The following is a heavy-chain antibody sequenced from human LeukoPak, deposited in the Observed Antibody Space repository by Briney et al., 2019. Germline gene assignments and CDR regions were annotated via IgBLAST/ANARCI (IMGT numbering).Heavy chain of an antibody. CDR2: ISWNSGTI. J-gene: IGHJ3*02. CDR3: VKGAAYHLGDAFDI. Sequence: PGGSLRLSCAASGFTFYDYVMNWVRQAPGKGLEWVSGISWNSGTIGYADSVKGRFTISRDNAKNSLYLQMNSLRAEDTALYYCVKGAAYHLGDAFDIWGQGTMVTVSS. CDR1: GFTFYDYV. D-gene: IGHD2-15*01. V-gene: IGHV3-9*01.